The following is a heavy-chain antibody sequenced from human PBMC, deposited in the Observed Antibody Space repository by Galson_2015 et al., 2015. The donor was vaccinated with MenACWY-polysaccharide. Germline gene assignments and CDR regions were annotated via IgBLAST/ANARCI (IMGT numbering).Heavy chain of an antibody. CDR2: INRDGSNT. CDR3: ARGISSSS. J-gene: IGHJ4*02. D-gene: IGHD6-6*01. Sequence: SLRLSCAASGFTFNTHWMHWVRQALGKGLMWVSRINRDGSNTDYADSVKGRFTISRDNAKNTLFLQMNSLRAEDTAVYYCARGISSSSWGQGVLVTVSS. CDR1: GFTFNTHW. V-gene: IGHV3-74*01.